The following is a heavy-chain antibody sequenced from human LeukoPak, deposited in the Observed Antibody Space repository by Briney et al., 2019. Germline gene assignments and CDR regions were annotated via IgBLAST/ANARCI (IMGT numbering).Heavy chain of an antibody. J-gene: IGHJ6*03. V-gene: IGHV3-74*01. Sequence: PGGSLRLSXAASGFTIRSYWMHWVRQAPGKGLLWVSRINSDGSSISYVDSVKGRFNISRDNAKNTLYLHMNGLRVEDTAVYYCAREITCPGGTDCSCMDVWGKGTTVTVSS. D-gene: IGHD1-1*01. CDR2: INSDGSSI. CDR3: AREITCPGGTDCSCMDV. CDR1: GFTIRSYW.